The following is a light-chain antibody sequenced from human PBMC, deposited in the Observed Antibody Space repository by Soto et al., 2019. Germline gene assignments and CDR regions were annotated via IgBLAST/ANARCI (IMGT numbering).Light chain of an antibody. V-gene: IGLV2-14*01. Sequence: QSALTQPASVAGSPGQSITISCTATSSDVGGYNSVSWYRQDPGKAPKLIIYDVTYRPSGVSNRFSGSKSGNTASLTISGLQSEDEADYHCSSFTSSITYVFGTGTKVTVL. J-gene: IGLJ1*01. CDR1: SSDVGGYNS. CDR2: DVT. CDR3: SSFTSSITYV.